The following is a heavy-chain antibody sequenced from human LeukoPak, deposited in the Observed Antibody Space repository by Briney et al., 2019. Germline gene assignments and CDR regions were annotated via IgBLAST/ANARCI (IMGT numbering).Heavy chain of an antibody. CDR2: VYHSGIT. CDR1: GYSISSGYY. V-gene: IGHV4-38-2*01. CDR3: ARSVGY. J-gene: IGHJ4*01. Sequence: SETLSLTCAVSGYSISSGYYWGWIRQHPGKGLEWIGSVYHSGITYYNPSLKSRVTISVDTSKNQFSLKLSSVTAADTAVYYCARSVGYWGQGTLVTVSS.